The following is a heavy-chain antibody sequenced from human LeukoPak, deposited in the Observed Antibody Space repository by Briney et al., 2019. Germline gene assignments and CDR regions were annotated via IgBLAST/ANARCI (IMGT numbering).Heavy chain of an antibody. J-gene: IGHJ6*02. D-gene: IGHD3-22*01. Sequence: GGSLRLSCAASGFTFSSYSMNWVRQAPGKGLEWVSYISSSSSTIYYADSVKGRFTISRDNAKNSLYLQMNSLRAEDTAVYYCARVAPYYYDSSGYYRPYYYYYGMDVWGQGTTVTVSS. CDR3: ARVAPYYYDSSGYYRPYYYYYGMDV. CDR1: GFTFSSYS. V-gene: IGHV3-48*01. CDR2: ISSSSSTI.